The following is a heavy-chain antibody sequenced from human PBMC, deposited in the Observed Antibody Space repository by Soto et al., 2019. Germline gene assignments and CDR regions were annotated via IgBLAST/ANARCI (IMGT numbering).Heavy chain of an antibody. CDR3: ARVPDV. Sequence: TVSGGTMSSGGCSWTWIRQPPGKGLEWIGYIYHSGSTYYNPSLKSRVTISVDRSKNQFSLKLNSVTAADTAVYYCARVPDVWGQGTTVTVSS. V-gene: IGHV4-30-2*01. J-gene: IGHJ6*02. CDR1: GGTMSSGGCS. CDR2: IYHSGST.